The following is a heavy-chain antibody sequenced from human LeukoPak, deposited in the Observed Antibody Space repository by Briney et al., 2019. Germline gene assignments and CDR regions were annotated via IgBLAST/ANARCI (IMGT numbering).Heavy chain of an antibody. D-gene: IGHD6-19*01. V-gene: IGHV4-39*01. J-gene: IGHJ4*02. CDR1: GGSISNTDYY. Sequence: SETLSLTCAVSGGSISNTDYYWGWIRQTPGKGLEWIGSIYYSGSPYYNPSLKSRVTISVDTSKNQFSLKFTSVTAADTAVYYCATQGSSGWYQGFDYWGQGTLVTVSS. CDR2: IYYSGSP. CDR3: ATQGSSGWYQGFDY.